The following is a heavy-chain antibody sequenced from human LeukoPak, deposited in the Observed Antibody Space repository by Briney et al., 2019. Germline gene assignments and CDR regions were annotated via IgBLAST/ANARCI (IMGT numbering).Heavy chain of an antibody. V-gene: IGHV3-30*04. D-gene: IGHD3-10*01. CDR1: GFTFSSYD. CDR2: ISYDGSNK. CDR3: ARVRGVIESGPGRY. Sequence: GSLRLSCAASGFTFSSYDMHWVRQAPGKGLEWVAVISYDGSNKYYADSVKGRFTISRDNSENTLYLQMNSLRAEDTAVYYCARVRGVIESGPGRYWGQGTLVTVSS. J-gene: IGHJ4*02.